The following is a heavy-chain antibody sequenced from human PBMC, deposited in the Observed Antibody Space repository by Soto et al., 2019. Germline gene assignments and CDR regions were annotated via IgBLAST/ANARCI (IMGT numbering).Heavy chain of an antibody. J-gene: IGHJ4*02. V-gene: IGHV3-23*01. CDR3: ANRAAGTSFDY. CDR1: GFTFSSYA. D-gene: IGHD6-13*01. Sequence: EVQLLESGGGLVQPGGSLRLACAASGFTFSSYAMSWVLQAPGKGLEWVSVISGSGDSTYYADSVKGRFTISRDNSKNTLYLQMHSLRAEDTSVYYCANRAAGTSFDYWGQGTLVTVSS. CDR2: ISGSGDST.